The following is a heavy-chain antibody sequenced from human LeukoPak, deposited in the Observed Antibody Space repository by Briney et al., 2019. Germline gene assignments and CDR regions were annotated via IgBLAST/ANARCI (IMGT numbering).Heavy chain of an antibody. V-gene: IGHV3-74*01. CDR1: GFTFSSYW. CDR3: ATLHYGDFDY. J-gene: IGHJ4*02. D-gene: IGHD4-17*01. CDR2: INPEATTI. Sequence: GGSLRLSYAASGFTFSSYWIHWVRQAPGQGLVWVSRINPEATTISYADSVKGRFTISRDNAKNTLYLQMNSLRAEDTAVYYCATLHYGDFDYWGQGTLLTVSS.